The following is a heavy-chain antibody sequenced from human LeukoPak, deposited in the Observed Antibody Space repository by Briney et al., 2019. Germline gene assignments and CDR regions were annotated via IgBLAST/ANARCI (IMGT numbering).Heavy chain of an antibody. CDR2: IYSGGST. D-gene: IGHD3-22*01. V-gene: IGHV3-53*01. CDR1: GFIVSSNY. Sequence: GGSLKLSCAASGFIVSSNYMSWVRQAPGKGLEWVSVIYSGGSTYYADSVKGRFTISRDNSKNTLYLQMNSLRAEDTAVYYCARSVYDSGGYYRVLDYWGQGTLVTVSS. J-gene: IGHJ4*02. CDR3: ARSVYDSGGYYRVLDY.